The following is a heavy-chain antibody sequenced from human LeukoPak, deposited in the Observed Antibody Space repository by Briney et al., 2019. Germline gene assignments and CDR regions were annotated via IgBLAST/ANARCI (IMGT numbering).Heavy chain of an antibody. D-gene: IGHD6-13*01. J-gene: IGHJ4*02. CDR1: GGSISSSSYY. V-gene: IGHV4-39*01. CDR2: IYYSGST. CDR3: ARHKQGYTTSWFY. Sequence: TSETLSLTCTVSGGSISSSSYYWGWIRQPPGKGLEWIGSIYYSGSTYYNPSLKSRVTISVDTSKNQFSLKLSSVTAADTAVYYCARHKQGYTTSWFYWGQGTLVTVSS.